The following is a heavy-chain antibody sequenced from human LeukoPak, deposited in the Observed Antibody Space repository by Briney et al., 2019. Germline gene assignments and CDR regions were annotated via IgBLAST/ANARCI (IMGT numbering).Heavy chain of an antibody. Sequence: GESLKLSCEGSRYSFDSYAMTWVRQAPGKGLEWVSSINGGGDITYYAESVKGRFTVSRDNSKNTLFLQMNSLRAEGTAVFYCAKRYGDSTGWFFDFWGQGSLVTVSS. J-gene: IGHJ4*02. V-gene: IGHV3-23*01. D-gene: IGHD6-13*01. CDR3: AKRYGDSTGWFFDF. CDR1: RYSFDSYA. CDR2: INGGGDIT.